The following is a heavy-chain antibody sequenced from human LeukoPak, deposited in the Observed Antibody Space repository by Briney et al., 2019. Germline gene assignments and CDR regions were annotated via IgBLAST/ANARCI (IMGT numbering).Heavy chain of an antibody. V-gene: IGHV3-33*01. Sequence: PGGSLRLSCAASGFTFSSYGMHWVRQAPGKGLEWVAVIWYDGSNKYYADSVKGRFTISRDNSKNTLYLQMNSLRAEDTAVYYCARSAGQWPVLSTFDSDYWGQGTLVTVSS. D-gene: IGHD6-19*01. CDR2: IWYDGSNK. CDR3: ARSAGQWPVLSTFDSDY. CDR1: GFTFSSYG. J-gene: IGHJ4*02.